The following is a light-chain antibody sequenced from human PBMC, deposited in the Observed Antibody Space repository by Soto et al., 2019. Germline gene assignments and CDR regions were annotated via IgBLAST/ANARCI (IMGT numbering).Light chain of an antibody. CDR2: GAS. Sequence: SVSPKKGDLVSRRASQNIGNKVGWYQQKPGQAPRLLIYGASTRATGIPVRFSDSGSGTDYTLGMRCLHSEDFAVYICQRYGSSPISLGQGTRLEIK. CDR3: QRYGSSPIS. CDR1: QNIGNK. V-gene: IGKV3-15*01. J-gene: IGKJ5*01.